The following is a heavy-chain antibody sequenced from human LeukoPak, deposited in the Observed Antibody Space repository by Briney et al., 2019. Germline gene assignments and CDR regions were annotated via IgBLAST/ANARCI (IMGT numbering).Heavy chain of an antibody. Sequence: SETLSLTCAVYGGSFSGYYWSWIRQPPGKGLEWIGEINHSGSTNYNPSLKSRVTISVDTSKNQFSLKLCSVTAADTAVYYCARVIITLGMDVWGQGTTVTVSS. J-gene: IGHJ6*02. CDR2: INHSGST. V-gene: IGHV4-34*01. D-gene: IGHD3-10*01. CDR1: GGSFSGYY. CDR3: ARVIITLGMDV.